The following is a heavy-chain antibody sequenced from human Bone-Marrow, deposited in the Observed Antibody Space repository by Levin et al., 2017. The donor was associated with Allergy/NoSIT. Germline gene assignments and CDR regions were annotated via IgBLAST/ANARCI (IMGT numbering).Heavy chain of an antibody. Sequence: QRGESLKISCVASGFTFSGYFMDWVRQAPGKGLEWVGRIRNKDNDYATEYAASVKGRFTISRDDSQNSLYLHVNSLTTEDTAVYYCVREKGGRAYNFDLWGQGTLVTVSS. CDR1: GFTFSGYF. J-gene: IGHJ4*02. D-gene: IGHD1-26*01. CDR2: IRNKDNDYAT. CDR3: VREKGGRAYNFDL. V-gene: IGHV3-72*01.